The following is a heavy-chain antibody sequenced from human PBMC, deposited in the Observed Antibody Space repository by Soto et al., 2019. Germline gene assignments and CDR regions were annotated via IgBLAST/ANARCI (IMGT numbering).Heavy chain of an antibody. D-gene: IGHD5-18*01. CDR3: ARDLGYSYGGDSYYYYYGMDV. J-gene: IGHJ6*02. CDR2: IYYSGST. V-gene: IGHV4-59*01. Sequence: SETLSLTCTVSGGSISSYYWSWIRQPPGKGLEWIGYIYYSGSTNYNPSLKSRVTISVDTSKNQFSLKLSSVTAADTAVYYCARDLGYSYGGDSYYYYYGMDVWGQGTTVTVSS. CDR1: GGSISSYY.